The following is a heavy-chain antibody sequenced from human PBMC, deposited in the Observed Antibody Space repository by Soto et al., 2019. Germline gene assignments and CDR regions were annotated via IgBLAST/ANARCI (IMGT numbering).Heavy chain of an antibody. CDR3: ARDTYYYDSSGYGYYYGMDV. J-gene: IGHJ6*02. V-gene: IGHV1-69*13. Sequence: SVKVSCKASGGTFSSYAISWVRQAPGQGLEWMGGIIPIFGTANYAQKFQGRVTITADESTSTAYMELSSLRSEDTAVYYCARDTYYYDSSGYGYYYGMDVWGQGTTVTVSS. CDR1: GGTFSSYA. D-gene: IGHD3-22*01. CDR2: IIPIFGTA.